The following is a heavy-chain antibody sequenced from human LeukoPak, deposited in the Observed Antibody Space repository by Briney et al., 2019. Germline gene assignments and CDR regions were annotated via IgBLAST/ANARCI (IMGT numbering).Heavy chain of an antibody. CDR3: ARHREGYCSGGTCPYYFDF. V-gene: IGHV4-59*08. Sequence: SETLSLTCTVSGGSISNYYWSWIRQPPGKGLEWIGYIYYSESDRYNPSLKSRVTMSVDTSKNQFSLSLNSVTAADTAVYYCARHREGYCSGGTCPYYFDFWGQGTLVTVSS. CDR2: IYYSESD. D-gene: IGHD2-15*01. J-gene: IGHJ4*02. CDR1: GGSISNYY.